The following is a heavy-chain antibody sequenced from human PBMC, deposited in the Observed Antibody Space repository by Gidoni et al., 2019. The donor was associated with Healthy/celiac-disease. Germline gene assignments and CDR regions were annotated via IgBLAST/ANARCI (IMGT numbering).Heavy chain of an antibody. V-gene: IGHV3-30*02. J-gene: IGHJ6*02. Sequence: QVQLVESGGGVVQPGGSLRLSCAASGFTFSIYGMHWVRQAPGKGLEWVAFIRYDGSNKYYADSVKGRFTISRDNSKNTLYLQMNSLRAEDTAVYYCAKTGYDSSGYYHAYYYYYGMDVWGQGTTVTVSS. CDR3: AKTGYDSSGYYHAYYYYYGMDV. CDR2: IRYDGSNK. D-gene: IGHD3-22*01. CDR1: GFTFSIYG.